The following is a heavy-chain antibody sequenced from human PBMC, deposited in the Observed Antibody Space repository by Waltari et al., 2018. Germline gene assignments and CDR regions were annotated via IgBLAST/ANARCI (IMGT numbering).Heavy chain of an antibody. J-gene: IGHJ1*01. CDR3: AKDALGSSSWQKYFQH. CDR2: ISGNSGSI. Sequence: EVQLVESGGGLVQPGRSLSLSCAASGFTFDDYAMPWVRQASGKGLEWVSGISGNSGSIGYADSVKGRFTISRDNAKNSLYLQMNSLRAEDTALYYCAKDALGSSSWQKYFQHWGQGTLVTVSS. CDR1: GFTFDDYA. V-gene: IGHV3-9*01. D-gene: IGHD6-13*01.